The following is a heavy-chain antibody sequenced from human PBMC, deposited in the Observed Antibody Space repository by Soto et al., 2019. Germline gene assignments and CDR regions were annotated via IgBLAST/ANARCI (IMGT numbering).Heavy chain of an antibody. CDR2: IYYSGST. D-gene: IGHD6-13*01. V-gene: IGHV4-61*01. Sequence: SETLSLTCTVSGGSVSSGSYYWSWIRQPPGKGLEWIGYIYYSGSTNYNPSLKSRVTISVDTSKNQFSLKLSSVTAADTAVYYCARGGPQIAAAGIDYWGQGTLVTVSS. CDR3: ARGGPQIAAAGIDY. CDR1: GGSVSSGSYY. J-gene: IGHJ4*02.